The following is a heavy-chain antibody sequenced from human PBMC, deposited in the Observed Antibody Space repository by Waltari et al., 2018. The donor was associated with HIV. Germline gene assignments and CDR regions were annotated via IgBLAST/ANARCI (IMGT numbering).Heavy chain of an antibody. D-gene: IGHD3-16*01. V-gene: IGHV3-74*01. CDR3: GRDGGSYRYYYGMDV. Sequence: EVQLVESGGALVQLGGSLRLSCAASGFTFGRYRMPAVRTAPGKGLVWVSRINTDGSSTRYADSVKGRFTISRDNAKNTLYLQMNSLRGEDTAVYYCGRDGGSYRYYYGMDVWGQGTTVTVSS. J-gene: IGHJ6*02. CDR2: INTDGSST. CDR1: GFTFGRYR.